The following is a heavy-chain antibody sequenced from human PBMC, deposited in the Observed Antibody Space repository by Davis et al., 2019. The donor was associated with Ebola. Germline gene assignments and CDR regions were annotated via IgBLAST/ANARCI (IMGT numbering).Heavy chain of an antibody. V-gene: IGHV3-30-3*01. CDR3: ARDKLRESYYYYYGMDV. CDR1: GFTFSSYA. J-gene: IGHJ6*02. CDR2: ISYDGSNK. Sequence: GESLKISCAASGFTFSSYAMHWVRQAPGKGLEWVSVISYDGSNKYYADSVMGRFTISRDNSKNTLYLQMNSLRAEDTAVYYCARDKLRESYYYYYGMDVWGQGTTVTVSS. D-gene: IGHD4-17*01.